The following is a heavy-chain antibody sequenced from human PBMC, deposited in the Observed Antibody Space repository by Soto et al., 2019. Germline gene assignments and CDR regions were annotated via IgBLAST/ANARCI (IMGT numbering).Heavy chain of an antibody. CDR1: GGTFSSYA. V-gene: IGHV1-69*01. Sequence: QVQLVQSGAEVKKPGSSVKVSCKASGGTFSSYAISWVRQAPGQGLEGMGGIIPIFGTANYAQKFQGRVTITADESTSTAYMELSSLRSEDTTVYYCASTGIAARREYYFDYWGQGTLVTVSS. CDR2: IIPIFGTA. D-gene: IGHD6-6*01. CDR3: ASTGIAARREYYFDY. J-gene: IGHJ4*02.